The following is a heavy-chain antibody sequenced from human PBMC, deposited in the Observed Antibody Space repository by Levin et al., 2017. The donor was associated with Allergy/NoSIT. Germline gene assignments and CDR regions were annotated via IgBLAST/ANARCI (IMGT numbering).Heavy chain of an antibody. J-gene: IGHJ4*02. D-gene: IGHD5-18*01. CDR3: AKALSTAILDY. CDR2: ISWDGGST. Sequence: GESLKISCAASGFTFDDYTMHWVRQAPGKGLEWVSLISWDGGSTYYADSVKGRFTISRDNSKNSLYLQMNSLRTEDTALYYCAKALSTAILDYWGQGTLVTVSS. CDR1: GFTFDDYT. V-gene: IGHV3-43*01.